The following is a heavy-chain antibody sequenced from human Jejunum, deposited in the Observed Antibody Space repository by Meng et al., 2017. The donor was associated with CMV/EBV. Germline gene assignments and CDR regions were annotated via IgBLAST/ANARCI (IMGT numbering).Heavy chain of an antibody. D-gene: IGHD5/OR15-5a*01. J-gene: IGHJ6*02. Sequence: QVQLKESGPGLVEPSETVSLMCTVSGDSTSNYYWNWIRQPAGKALEWVGRIYSGGSTNYNPSLKGRVTTSVDTSKNQISLRLTSVTAADTAMYFCAKGQSTDLGYYYDIDVWGHGTLVTVSS. V-gene: IGHV4-4*07. CDR3: AKGQSTDLGYYYDIDV. CDR1: GDSTSNYY. CDR2: IYSGGST.